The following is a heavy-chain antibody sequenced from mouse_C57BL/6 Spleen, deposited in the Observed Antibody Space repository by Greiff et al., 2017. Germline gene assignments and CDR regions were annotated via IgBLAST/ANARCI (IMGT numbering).Heavy chain of an antibody. CDR2: IDPSDSDT. CDR1: GYTFTSYW. J-gene: IGHJ4*01. V-gene: IGHV1-52*01. Sequence: QVQLQQPGAELVRPGSSVKLSCKASGYTFTSYWMHWVKQRPIQGLEWIGNIDPSDSDTHYNQKFKDKATLTVDKSSSTAYMQLSSLTSEDSAVYYCARGGNYAMGYWGQGASVTVSS. CDR3: ARGGNYAMGY.